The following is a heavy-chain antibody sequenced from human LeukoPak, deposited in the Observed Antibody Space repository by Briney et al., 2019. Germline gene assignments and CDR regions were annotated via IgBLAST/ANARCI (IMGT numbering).Heavy chain of an antibody. CDR3: ARQGYFSSTSCYFFDY. D-gene: IGHD2-2*01. J-gene: IGHJ4*02. CDR2: IYTSGST. V-gene: IGHV4-4*07. Sequence: SETLSLTCTVSGGSISSYYWSWIRQPAGKGLEWIGRIYTSGSTNYNPSLKSRVTMSVDTSKNQFSLQLTSVTATDTAVYYCARQGYFSSTSCYFFDYWGQGMLVTVSS. CDR1: GGSISSYY.